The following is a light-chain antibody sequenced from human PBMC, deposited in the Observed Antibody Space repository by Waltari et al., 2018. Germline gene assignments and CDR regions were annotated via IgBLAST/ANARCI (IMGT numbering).Light chain of an antibody. Sequence: DIQMTQSPSSLSASVGDRVTITCRASQSISSHLNWYQQKPGKAPDLLMYAASSLESGVPSRVSGSGSGTDFSLTISSLQPEDFATYFCQQSYTTPYTFGQGTKLEI. CDR1: QSISSH. V-gene: IGKV1-39*01. CDR2: AAS. J-gene: IGKJ2*01. CDR3: QQSYTTPYT.